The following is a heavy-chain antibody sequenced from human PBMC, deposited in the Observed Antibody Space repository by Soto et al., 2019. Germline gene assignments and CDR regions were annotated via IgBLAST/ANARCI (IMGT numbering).Heavy chain of an antibody. J-gene: IGHJ6*02. CDR3: ARDLKVRGVNYYYYGMDV. CDR2: ISSSSSYI. D-gene: IGHD3-10*01. Sequence: GGSLRLSCAASGFNFSSYSMNWVRQAPGKGLEWVSSISSSSSYIYYADSVKGRFTISRDNAKNSLYLQMNSLRAEDTAVYYCARDLKVRGVNYYYYGMDVWGQGTTVTVSS. CDR1: GFNFSSYS. V-gene: IGHV3-21*01.